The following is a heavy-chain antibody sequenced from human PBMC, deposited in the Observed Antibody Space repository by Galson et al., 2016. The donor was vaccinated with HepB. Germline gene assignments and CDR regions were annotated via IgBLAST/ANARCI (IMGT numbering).Heavy chain of an antibody. CDR2: LTGSGGGT. D-gene: IGHD6-25*01. CDR1: GFTFSSYA. J-gene: IGHJ4*02. CDR3: AKVPHHSTGWPREIDY. V-gene: IGHV3-23*01. Sequence: SLRLSCAASGFTFSSYAMNWVRQAPSKGLEWVATLTGSGGGTYYADSVKGRFTISRDNSKNTLYLEMISLRAGDTAVYYCAKVPHHSTGWPREIDYWGQGTLVIVSS.